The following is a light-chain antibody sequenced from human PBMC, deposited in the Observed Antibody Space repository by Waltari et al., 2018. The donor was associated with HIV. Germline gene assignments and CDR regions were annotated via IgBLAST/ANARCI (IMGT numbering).Light chain of an antibody. Sequence: QTVVTQEPSFSVSPGGTVTLTCGLSSGSVSTSYYPSWYQQTPGQAPRPLIYSTNTRSSGVPDRFSGSILGNKAALTITGAQADDESDYYCVLYMGSGLGVFGTGTKVTVL. V-gene: IGLV8-61*01. J-gene: IGLJ1*01. CDR1: SGSVSTSYY. CDR3: VLYMGSGLGV. CDR2: STN.